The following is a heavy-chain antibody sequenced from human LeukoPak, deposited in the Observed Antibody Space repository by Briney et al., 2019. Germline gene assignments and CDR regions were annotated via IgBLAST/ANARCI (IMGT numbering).Heavy chain of an antibody. J-gene: IGHJ4*02. Sequence: GGSLRLSCAASGFTFSSYGMHWVRQAPGKGLEYVSAISSNGGSTYYANSVKGRFTISRDNAKNSLYLQMNSLRAEDTAVYYCAREVVTVVARFFDYWGQGTLVTVSS. CDR1: GFTFSSYG. CDR2: ISSNGGST. D-gene: IGHD2-15*01. V-gene: IGHV3-64*01. CDR3: AREVVTVVARFFDY.